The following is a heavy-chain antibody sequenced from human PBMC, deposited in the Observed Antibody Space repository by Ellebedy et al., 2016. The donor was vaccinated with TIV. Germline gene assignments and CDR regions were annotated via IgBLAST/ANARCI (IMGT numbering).Heavy chain of an antibody. Sequence: GGSLRLSXAASGFTFSSYAMSWVRQAPGKGLEWVSAISGSGGSTYYADSVKGRFTISRDNSKNTLYLQMNSLRAEDTAVYYCAKTPDIVGATSYFDYWGQGTLVTVSS. D-gene: IGHD1-26*01. V-gene: IGHV3-23*01. CDR3: AKTPDIVGATSYFDY. J-gene: IGHJ4*02. CDR2: ISGSGGST. CDR1: GFTFSSYA.